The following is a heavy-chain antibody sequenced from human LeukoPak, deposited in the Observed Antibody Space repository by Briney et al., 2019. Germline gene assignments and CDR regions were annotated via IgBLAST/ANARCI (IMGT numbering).Heavy chain of an antibody. CDR1: GGSISSSSYS. CDR2: IYYSGST. J-gene: IGHJ6*02. V-gene: IGHV4-39*01. CDR3: ARRETHHSYYDFWSGYYKDYYYGMDV. D-gene: IGHD3-3*01. Sequence: PSETLSLTCTVSGGSISSSSYSWGWIRQPPGKGLEWIGSIYYSGSTYYNPSLKSRVTISVDTSKNQFSLKLSSVTAADTAVYYCARRETHHSYYDFWSGYYKDYYYGMDVWGQGTTVTVSS.